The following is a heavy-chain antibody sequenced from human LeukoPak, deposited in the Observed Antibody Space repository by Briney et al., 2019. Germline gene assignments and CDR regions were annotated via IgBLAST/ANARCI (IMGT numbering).Heavy chain of an antibody. D-gene: IGHD6-13*01. CDR3: AKANSGYSSSWWVY. V-gene: IGHV3-23*01. CDR1: GFTFSSYA. Sequence: GGSLRLSCAASGFTFSSYAMSWVRQAPGKGLEWVSAISGSGGSTYYADSVKGRFTISRDNSKNTLYLQMSSLRAEDTAVYYCAKANSGYSSSWWVYWGQGTLVTVSS. J-gene: IGHJ4*02. CDR2: ISGSGGST.